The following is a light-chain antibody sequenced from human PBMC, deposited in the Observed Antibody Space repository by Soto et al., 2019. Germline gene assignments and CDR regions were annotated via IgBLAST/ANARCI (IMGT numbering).Light chain of an antibody. Sequence: EIVLTQSPGTLSLSPGERATLSCGASQSVSSSYLAWYQQKPGQTPRLLIYGASGRATGIPDRFSGSGSGTDFTLTISRLEPEDFAVYYCQQYGSSPPVTFGQGTRLGIK. CDR2: GAS. CDR1: QSVSSSY. CDR3: QQYGSSPPVT. V-gene: IGKV3-20*01. J-gene: IGKJ5*01.